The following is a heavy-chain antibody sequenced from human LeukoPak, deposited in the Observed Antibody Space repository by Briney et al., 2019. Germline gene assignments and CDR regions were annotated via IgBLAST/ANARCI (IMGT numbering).Heavy chain of an antibody. Sequence: SETLSLTCAVYGGSFSGYYWSWIRQPPGKGLEWIGEINHSGSTNYNPSLKSRVAVSVDTSKNQFSLKLSSVTAADTAVYYCARGPGSGYDLAGIFDYWGQGTLVTVSS. J-gene: IGHJ4*02. D-gene: IGHD5-12*01. CDR3: ARGPGSGYDLAGIFDY. CDR2: INHSGST. V-gene: IGHV4-34*01. CDR1: GGSFSGYY.